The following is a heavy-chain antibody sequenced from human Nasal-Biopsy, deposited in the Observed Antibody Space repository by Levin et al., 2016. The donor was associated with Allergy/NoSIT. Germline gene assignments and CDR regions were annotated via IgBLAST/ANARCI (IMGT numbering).Heavy chain of an antibody. CDR3: ATTDVVRNTGWYGYDI. D-gene: IGHD6-19*01. CDR2: IYFTGST. Sequence: SETLSLTCTVSGGFISTYYWSWIRQPPGKGLEWIGYIYFTGSTNYNPSLKSRVTMSVDTSKNQFSLRMTSMSAADTAVYYCATTDVVRNTGWYGYDIWGQGTLVSVSS. J-gene: IGHJ3*02. CDR1: GGFISTYY. V-gene: IGHV4-59*01.